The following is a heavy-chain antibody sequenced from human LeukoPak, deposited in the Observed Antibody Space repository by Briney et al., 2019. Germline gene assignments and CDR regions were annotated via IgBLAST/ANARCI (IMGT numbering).Heavy chain of an antibody. CDR3: ARHRSYCSGGSCYSPYYYYMDV. D-gene: IGHD2-15*01. CDR1: GYSFTSYW. J-gene: IGHJ6*03. CDR2: IYPGDSDT. Sequence: PGESLKISCKGSGYSFTSYWIGWVRQMPGKGLEWMGIIYPGDSDTRYSPSFQGQVTISADKSISTAYLQWSSLKASDTAMYYCARHRSYCSGGSCYSPYYYYMDVWGKGTTVTVSS. V-gene: IGHV5-51*01.